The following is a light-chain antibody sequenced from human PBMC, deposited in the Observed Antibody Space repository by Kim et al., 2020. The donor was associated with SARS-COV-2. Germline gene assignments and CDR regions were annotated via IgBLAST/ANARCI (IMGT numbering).Light chain of an antibody. CDR3: LQYNNFPLT. V-gene: IGKV1-5*03. J-gene: IGKJ1*01. Sequence: DIQMTQSPSSLSASVGDRVTITCRASQSIVNCLAWYQQKPGKAPKLLIYKASSLETGVPSRFSGSGSGTHFTLTISSLQPEDVATYYCLQYNNFPLTFGQGTKVDIK. CDR2: KAS. CDR1: QSIVNC.